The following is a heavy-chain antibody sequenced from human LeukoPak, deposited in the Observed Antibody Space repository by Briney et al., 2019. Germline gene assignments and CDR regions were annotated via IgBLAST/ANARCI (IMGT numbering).Heavy chain of an antibody. CDR3: VTDVSGSFPT. D-gene: IGHD1-26*01. V-gene: IGHV3-15*01. CDR1: GFTLSNAW. CDR2: VKSKASGGTS. J-gene: IGHJ4*02. Sequence: GGSLTLSCAASGFTLSNAWMNWVRQAPPKGLEWVGLVKSKASGGTSYYASLVKGRFTISRDDSDNTLYLQMNGLKSEDTAVYYCVTDVSGSFPTWGQGTLVTVSS.